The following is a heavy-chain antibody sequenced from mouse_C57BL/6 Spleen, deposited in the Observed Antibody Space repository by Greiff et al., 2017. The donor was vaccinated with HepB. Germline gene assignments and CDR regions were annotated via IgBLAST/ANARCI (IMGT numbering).Heavy chain of an antibody. CDR1: GYTFTSYW. D-gene: IGHD2-5*01. V-gene: IGHV1-52*01. J-gene: IGHJ3*01. Sequence: VQLQQPGAELVRPGSSVKLSCKASGYTFTSYWMHWVKQRPIQGLEWIGNIDPSDSETHYNQKFKDKATLTVDKSSSTAYMQLSSLTSEDSAVYYGARMGDYSNQDWIAYWGQGTLVTVSA. CDR3: ARMGDYSNQDWIAY. CDR2: IDPSDSET.